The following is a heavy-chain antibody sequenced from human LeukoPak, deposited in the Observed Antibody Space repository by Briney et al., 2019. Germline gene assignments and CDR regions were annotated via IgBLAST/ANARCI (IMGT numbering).Heavy chain of an antibody. V-gene: IGHV4-34*01. CDR1: GGSFSNYY. CDR3: ARAYSKSCPFDY. Sequence: LETLSFTCGVYGGSFSNYYWSWVRQPPGKGLVWIGRINDSGSTNYNPSLKSRVTISVDTSKNQFSLRLSSVTAADTAVYYCARAYSKSCPFDYWGQGTQVTVSS. CDR2: INDSGST. J-gene: IGHJ4*02. D-gene: IGHD6-13*01.